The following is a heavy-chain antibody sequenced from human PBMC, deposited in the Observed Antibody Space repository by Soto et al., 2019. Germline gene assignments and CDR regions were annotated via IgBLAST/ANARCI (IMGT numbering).Heavy chain of an antibody. CDR2: INPNSGGT. V-gene: IGHV1-2*04. D-gene: IGHD2-15*01. J-gene: IGHJ6*02. CDR1: GYTFTGYY. CDR3: ARDEMSRYCSGGSCRAYYYYGMDV. Sequence: DSVNVSCKASGYTFTGYYMHWVRQAPGQGLEWMGWINPNSGGTNYAQKFQGWVTMTRDTSISTAYMELSRLRSDDTAVYYCARDEMSRYCSGGSCRAYYYYGMDVWGQGTTVTVSS.